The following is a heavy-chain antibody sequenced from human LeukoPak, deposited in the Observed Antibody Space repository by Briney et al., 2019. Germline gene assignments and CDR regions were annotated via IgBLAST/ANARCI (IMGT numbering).Heavy chain of an antibody. Sequence: GGSLRLSCAASGFTFSSYWMSWVRQAPGKGLDWVANIKQDGSEKYYVDSVKGRFTISRDNAKNSLYLQMNSLRAEDTAVYYCARASYYDFWSGYYQDYYYYMDVWGKGTTVTVSS. CDR3: ARASYYDFWSGYYQDYYYYMDV. V-gene: IGHV3-7*01. CDR1: GFTFSSYW. D-gene: IGHD3-3*01. CDR2: IKQDGSEK. J-gene: IGHJ6*03.